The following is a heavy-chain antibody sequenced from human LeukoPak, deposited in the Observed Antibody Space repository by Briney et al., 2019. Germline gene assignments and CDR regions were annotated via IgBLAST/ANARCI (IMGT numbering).Heavy chain of an antibody. D-gene: IGHD2-2*01. Sequence: GGSLRLSCEASGFTFSSSWMAWVRQAPGKGLEWVANIKYDANEKYYVDSVKGRFTISRDNTKKSLFLQMNSLRAEDTAVYYCARDDYCSSTSCYAFDIWGQGTMVTVSS. J-gene: IGHJ3*02. CDR3: ARDDYCSSTSCYAFDI. V-gene: IGHV3-7*01. CDR1: GFTFSSSW. CDR2: IKYDANEK.